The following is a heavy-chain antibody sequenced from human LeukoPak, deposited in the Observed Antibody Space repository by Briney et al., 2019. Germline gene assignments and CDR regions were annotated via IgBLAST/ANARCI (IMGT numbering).Heavy chain of an antibody. CDR2: TYYRSKWYN. J-gene: IGHJ6*02. CDR3: ARDFAYGDYGSYSYYGMDV. V-gene: IGHV6-1*01. Sequence: SQTLSLTCAISGDSVSSNSAAWNWIRQSPSRGLEWLGRTYYRSKWYNDYAVSVKSRITINPDTSKNQFSLQLNSVTPEDTAVYYCARDFAYGDYGSYSYYGMDVWGQGTTVTVSS. CDR1: GDSVSSNSAA. D-gene: IGHD4-17*01.